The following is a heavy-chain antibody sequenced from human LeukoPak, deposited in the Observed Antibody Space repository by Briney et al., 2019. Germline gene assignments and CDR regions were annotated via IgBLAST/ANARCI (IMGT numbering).Heavy chain of an antibody. CDR2: ISGSGMSGSGGST. CDR1: GFTFSNYA. Sequence: GGSLRLSCAASGFTFSNYAMTWVRQAPGKGLEWVSGISGSGMSGSGGSTYYADSVKGRFIISRDNSKNTLYLQMNSLRAEDTAVYYCARDALMGARGWDAFDIWGQGTMVTVSS. CDR3: ARDALMGARGWDAFDI. D-gene: IGHD1-26*01. V-gene: IGHV3-23*01. J-gene: IGHJ3*02.